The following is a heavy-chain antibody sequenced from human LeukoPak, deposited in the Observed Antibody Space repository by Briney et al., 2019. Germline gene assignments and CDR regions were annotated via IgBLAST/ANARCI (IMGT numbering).Heavy chain of an antibody. CDR3: ARAPDSDSGYDYFDY. Sequence: GESLKISCKGSGYTFTNHWISWVRQLPGKGLEWMGKIDPSDSYTNYSPSFQGHVTISADKSISTAYLQWSSLKASDTAMYYCARAPDSDSGYDYFDYWGQGTLVTVSS. J-gene: IGHJ4*02. D-gene: IGHD5-12*01. CDR1: GYTFTNHW. CDR2: IDPSDSYT. V-gene: IGHV5-10-1*01.